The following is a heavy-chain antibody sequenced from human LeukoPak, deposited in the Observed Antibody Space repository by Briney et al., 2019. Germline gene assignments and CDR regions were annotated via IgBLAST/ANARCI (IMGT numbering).Heavy chain of an antibody. CDR2: IIPIFGTA. D-gene: IGHD1-26*01. CDR3: ARTVATKPYYYYYMDV. Sequence: SVRVSCKASGFTFTSYAINWVRQAPGQGLEWMGGIIPIFGTANYAQKFQGRVTITADESTSTAYMELSSLRSEDTAVYYCARTVATKPYYYYYMDVWGKGTTVTISS. J-gene: IGHJ6*03. V-gene: IGHV1-69*13. CDR1: GFTFTSYA.